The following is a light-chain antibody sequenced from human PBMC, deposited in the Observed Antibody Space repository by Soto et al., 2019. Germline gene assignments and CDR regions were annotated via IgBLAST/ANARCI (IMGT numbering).Light chain of an antibody. CDR2: IAS. Sequence: DTQVNQSPSSLSASVGDRITITCRASENIGNYLNWYQQKPGKAPKLLIHIASSLQTGVPSRFSASGSRTDFTLTIRSLQPDDFATYYCQQTFSPVWTFGQGTKVEIK. CDR3: QQTFSPVWT. V-gene: IGKV1-39*01. CDR1: ENIGNY. J-gene: IGKJ1*01.